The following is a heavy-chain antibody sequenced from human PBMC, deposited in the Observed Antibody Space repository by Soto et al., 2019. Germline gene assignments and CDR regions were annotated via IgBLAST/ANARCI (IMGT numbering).Heavy chain of an antibody. CDR3: ATLYCTNGVCYENDAFDI. V-gene: IGHV4-34*01. J-gene: IGHJ3*02. Sequence: SETLSLTCAVYGGSFSGYYWSWIRQPPGKGLEWIGEINHSGSTNYNPSLKSRVTISVDTSKNQFSLKLSSVTAADTAVYYCATLYCTNGVCYENDAFDIWGQGTMGT. D-gene: IGHD2-8*01. CDR2: INHSGST. CDR1: GGSFSGYY.